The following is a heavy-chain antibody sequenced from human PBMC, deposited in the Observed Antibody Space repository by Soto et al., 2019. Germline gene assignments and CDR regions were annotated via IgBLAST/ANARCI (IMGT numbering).Heavy chain of an antibody. Sequence: GGSLRNSYAASGFTFSSYSMNWVRQTPGKGLEWVSSISSSSSYIYYADSVKGRFTISRDNAKNSLYLQMNSLRAEDTAVYYCARRQDRRITMVRGVISGIGALVYGMDVWGQGTTVTVSS. CDR3: ARRQDRRITMVRGVISGIGALVYGMDV. CDR2: ISSSSSYI. D-gene: IGHD3-10*01. CDR1: GFTFSSYS. V-gene: IGHV3-21*01. J-gene: IGHJ6*02.